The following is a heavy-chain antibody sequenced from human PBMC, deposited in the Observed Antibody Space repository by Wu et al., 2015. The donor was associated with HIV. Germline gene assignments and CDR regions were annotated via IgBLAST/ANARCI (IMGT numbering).Heavy chain of an antibody. CDR2: IIPIFGTA. D-gene: IGHD2-2*01. CDR1: GYTFTSYY. CDR3: ARNRYERGYGMDV. J-gene: IGHJ6*02. V-gene: IGHV1-69*01. Sequence: QVHLEQSGTEVKEPGTSVTLSCKTSGYTFTSYYIHWVRQAPGQGLEWMGGIIPIFGTANYAQKFQGRVTITTDESTSTAYMELSSLRSEDTAVYYCARNRYERGYGMDVWGQGDHGHRLL.